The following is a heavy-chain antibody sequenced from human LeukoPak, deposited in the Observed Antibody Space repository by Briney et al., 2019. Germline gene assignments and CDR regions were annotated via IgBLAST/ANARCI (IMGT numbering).Heavy chain of an antibody. V-gene: IGHV4-59*12. Sequence: PSETLSLTCTVSGGSISSYYWSWIRQPPGKGLEWIGYIYYSGSTNYNPSLKSRVTISVDTSKNQFSLKLSSVTAADTAVYYCASRYCSSTSCYRQTRNWFDPWGQGTLVTVSS. CDR2: IYYSGST. CDR1: GGSISSYY. D-gene: IGHD2-2*01. J-gene: IGHJ5*02. CDR3: ASRYCSSTSCYRQTRNWFDP.